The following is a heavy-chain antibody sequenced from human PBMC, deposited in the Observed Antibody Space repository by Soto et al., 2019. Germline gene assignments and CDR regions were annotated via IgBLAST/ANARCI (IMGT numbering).Heavy chain of an antibody. CDR1: GFTFSSYS. CDR3: ARITKYYFDY. D-gene: IGHD1-1*01. J-gene: IGHJ4*02. CDR2: ISSSSSTI. V-gene: IGHV3-48*01. Sequence: PGGSLRLSCAASGFTFSSYSMNWVRQAPGKGLEWVSYISSSSSTIYYADSVKGRFTISRDNAKNSLYLQMNSLRAEDTAVYYCARITKYYFDYWGQGTLVTSPQ.